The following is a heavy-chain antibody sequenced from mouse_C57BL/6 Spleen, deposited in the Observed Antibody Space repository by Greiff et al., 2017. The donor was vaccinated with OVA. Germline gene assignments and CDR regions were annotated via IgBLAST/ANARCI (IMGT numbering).Heavy chain of an antibody. CDR3: TRYYYGNYLYAMDY. D-gene: IGHD2-1*01. V-gene: IGHV1-15*01. CDR1: GYTFTDYE. Sequence: QVQLQQSGAELVRPGASVTLSCKASGYTFTDYEMHWVKQTPVHGLEWIGAIDPETGGTAYNQKFKGKAILTADKSSSTAYMELRSLTSEDSAVYYGTRYYYGNYLYAMDYCGQGTSVTVSS. J-gene: IGHJ4*01. CDR2: IDPETGGT.